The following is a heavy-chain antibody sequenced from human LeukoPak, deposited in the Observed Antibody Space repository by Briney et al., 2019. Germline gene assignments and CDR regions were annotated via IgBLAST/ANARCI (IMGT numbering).Heavy chain of an antibody. D-gene: IGHD6-13*01. J-gene: IGHJ6*03. CDR3: AKDKGSSWFYHMDV. V-gene: IGHV3-9*03. CDR1: GFSFDDYA. Sequence: GRSLRLSCVASGFSFDDYAMHWVRQAPGKGLEWVSGISWNSDTIDYADSVKGRFTVSRENAKNTLYLQRNSLRAEDMALYYCAKDKGSSWFYHMDVWGKGTTVTVSS. CDR2: ISWNSDTI.